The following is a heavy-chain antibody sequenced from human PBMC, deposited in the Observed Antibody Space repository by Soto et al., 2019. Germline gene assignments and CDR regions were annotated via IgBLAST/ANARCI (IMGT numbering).Heavy chain of an antibody. J-gene: IGHJ4*02. D-gene: IGHD5-18*01. CDR3: AHRLKGYCYGYFDY. CDR1: GFSLSTSGVG. Sequence: QITLKESGPTLVKPTQPLTLTCTLSGFSLSTSGVGGGGMRQPPGKALEWIALIYWNDDKRYSPSLKSRLTIPKDTSNNQVVLTMTNMDPVDTATDYCAHRLKGYCYGYFDYWGQGTLVTVAS. V-gene: IGHV2-5*01. CDR2: IYWNDDK.